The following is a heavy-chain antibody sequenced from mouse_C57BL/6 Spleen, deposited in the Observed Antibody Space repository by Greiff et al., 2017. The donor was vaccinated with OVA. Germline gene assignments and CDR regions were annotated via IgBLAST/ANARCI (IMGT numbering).Heavy chain of an antibody. D-gene: IGHD2-4*01. CDR1: GYTFTSYW. J-gene: IGHJ1*03. CDR2: INPSNGGT. Sequence: QVQLQQPGTELVKPGASVKLSCKASGYTFTSYWMHWVKQRPGQGLEWIGNINPSNGGTNYNEKFKSKATLTVDTSSSTAYMQLSSLTSEDSAVYYCARGIYYDYDVGYFDVWGTGTTVTVSS. CDR3: ARGIYYDYDVGYFDV. V-gene: IGHV1-53*01.